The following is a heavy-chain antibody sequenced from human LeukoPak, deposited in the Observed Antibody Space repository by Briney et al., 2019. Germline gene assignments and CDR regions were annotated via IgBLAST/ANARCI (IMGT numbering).Heavy chain of an antibody. Sequence: ASVKVSCKASGYTFTSYDINWVRQATGQGLEWMGWMNPNSGNTGYAQKFQGRVTMTRNTSISTAYMELSSLRSEDTAVYYCARGWVPAAMRTGRTKYHFDYWGQGTLVTVSS. CDR3: ARGWVPAAMRTGRTKYHFDY. CDR2: MNPNSGNT. CDR1: GYTFTSYD. V-gene: IGHV1-8*01. D-gene: IGHD2-2*01. J-gene: IGHJ4*02.